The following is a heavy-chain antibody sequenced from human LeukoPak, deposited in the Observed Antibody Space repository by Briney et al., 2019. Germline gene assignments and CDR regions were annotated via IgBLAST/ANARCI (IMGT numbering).Heavy chain of an antibody. CDR3: ARDFTPSPGVSRRAFDI. CDR2: IYYSGST. J-gene: IGHJ3*02. D-gene: IGHD1-14*01. Sequence: SETLSLTCTVSGGSFSSSSYYWSWIRQPPGKGLEWIGYIYYSGSTTDNPPLKSRVTISLDTSKNQFSLKLNSVTAADTAMYYCARDFTPSPGVSRRAFDIWGQGTMVTVSS. V-gene: IGHV4-61*01. CDR1: GGSFSSSSYY.